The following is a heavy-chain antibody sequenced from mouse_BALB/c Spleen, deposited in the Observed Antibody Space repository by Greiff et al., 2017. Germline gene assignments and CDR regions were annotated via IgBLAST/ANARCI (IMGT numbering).Heavy chain of an antibody. CDR1: GFTFSSYT. CDR2: ISNGGGST. CDR3: ARHRGTGTGRYYFDY. Sequence: EVKLMESGGGLVQPGGSLKLSCAASGFTFSSYTMSWVRQTPEKRLEWVAYISNGGGSTYYPDTVKGRFTISRDNAKNTLYLQMSSLKSEDTAMYYCARHRGTGTGRYYFDYWGQGTTLTVSS. V-gene: IGHV5-12-2*01. D-gene: IGHD4-1*01. J-gene: IGHJ2*01.